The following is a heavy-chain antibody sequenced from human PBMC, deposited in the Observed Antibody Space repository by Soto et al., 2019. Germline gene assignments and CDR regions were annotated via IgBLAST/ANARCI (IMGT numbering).Heavy chain of an antibody. CDR2: VYYTGST. J-gene: IGHJ4*02. CDR3: ARSVAVPGAHIDY. Sequence: SETLSLTCSVSGGSISGSYWSWFRQSPGKGLEWLGYVYYTGSTNYSPSLRSRVSISVDTSKNEFSLRLSSVTAADTAVYFCARSVAVPGAHIDYWGQGTQVTVSS. V-gene: IGHV4-59*01. D-gene: IGHD6-19*01. CDR1: GGSISGSY.